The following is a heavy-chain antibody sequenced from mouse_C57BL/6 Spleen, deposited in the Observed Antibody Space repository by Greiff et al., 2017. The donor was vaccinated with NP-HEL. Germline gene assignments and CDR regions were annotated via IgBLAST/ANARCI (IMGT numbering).Heavy chain of an antibody. CDR1: GFTFSDYG. D-gene: IGHD2-1*01. CDR3: ARSYGNYGYFDV. Sequence: DVQLVESGGGLVKPGGSLKLSCAASGFTFSDYGMHWVRQAPEKGLEWVAYISSGSSTIYYADTVKGRFTISRDNAKNTLFLQMTSLRSEDTAMYYCARSYGNYGYFDVWGTGTTVTVSS. V-gene: IGHV5-17*01. CDR2: ISSGSSTI. J-gene: IGHJ1*03.